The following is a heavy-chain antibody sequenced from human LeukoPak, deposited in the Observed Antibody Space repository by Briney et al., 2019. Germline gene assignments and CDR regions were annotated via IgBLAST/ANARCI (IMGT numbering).Heavy chain of an antibody. D-gene: IGHD4-11*01. CDR3: ARATTVTTKNAYYYYMDV. J-gene: IGHJ6*03. V-gene: IGHV4-39*07. Sequence: SETLSLTCTVSGGSISSSSYYWGWIRQPPGKGLEWIGSIYYSGSTYYNPSLKSRVTISVDTSKNQFSLKLSSVTAADTAVYYCARATTVTTKNAYYYYMDVWGKGTTVTVSS. CDR1: GGSISSSSYY. CDR2: IYYSGST.